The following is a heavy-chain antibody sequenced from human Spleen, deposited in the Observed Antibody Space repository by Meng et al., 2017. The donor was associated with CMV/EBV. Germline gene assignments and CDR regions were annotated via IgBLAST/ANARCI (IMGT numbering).Heavy chain of an antibody. D-gene: IGHD3-10*01. V-gene: IGHV1-2*02. Sequence: ASVKVSCKAFGYTFTGYHMLWVGQAAGQGLEWMGWINPNSGGTNYAQRFQGRVTKIRDTSISTAYMELRSLRSDDTAVYYCARVRYSMVRGVINPDAFDIWGQGTMVTVSS. CDR2: INPNSGGT. J-gene: IGHJ3*02. CDR1: GYTFTGYH. CDR3: ARVRYSMVRGVINPDAFDI.